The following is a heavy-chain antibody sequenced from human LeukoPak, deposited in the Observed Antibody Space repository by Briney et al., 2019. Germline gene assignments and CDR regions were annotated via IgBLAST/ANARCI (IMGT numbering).Heavy chain of an antibody. CDR2: INPNSGGT. V-gene: IGHV1-2*02. CDR1: GYTFTSYG. CDR3: ASSAYDSSGYYQYYFDY. J-gene: IGHJ4*02. D-gene: IGHD3-22*01. Sequence: ASVKVSCKASGYTFTSYGISWVRQAPGQGLEWMGWINPNSGGTNYAQKFQGRVTMTRDTSISTAYMELSRLRSDDTAVYYCASSAYDSSGYYQYYFDYWGQGTLVTVSS.